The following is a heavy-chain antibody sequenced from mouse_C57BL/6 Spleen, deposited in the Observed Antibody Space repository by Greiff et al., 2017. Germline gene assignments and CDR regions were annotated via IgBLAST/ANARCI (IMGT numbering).Heavy chain of an antibody. Sequence: EVKLEESGEGLVKPGGSLKLSCAASGFTFSSYAMSWVRQTPEKRLEWVAYISRGGDYIYYADTVKGRFTISSDNARNTLYLQMSMLKSEDTAMYYCTGMGYDGDLRGCDYWGQGTTLTVSS. V-gene: IGHV5-9-1*02. CDR2: ISRGGDYI. D-gene: IGHD2-3*01. CDR1: GFTFSSYA. CDR3: TGMGYDGDLRGCDY. J-gene: IGHJ2*01.